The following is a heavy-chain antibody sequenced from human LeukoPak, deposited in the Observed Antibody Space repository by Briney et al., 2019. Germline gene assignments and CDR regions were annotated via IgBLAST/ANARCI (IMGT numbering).Heavy chain of an antibody. V-gene: IGHV3-53*01. Sequence: GGSLRLSCAASGFTVSSNYMSWVRQAPGKGLEWVSVIYSGGSTCYADSAKGRFTISRDNSKNTLYLQMNSLRAEDTAVYYCARGGRITIFGVTFGGAFDIWGQGTMVTVSS. D-gene: IGHD3-3*01. J-gene: IGHJ3*02. CDR1: GFTVSSNY. CDR2: IYSGGST. CDR3: ARGGRITIFGVTFGGAFDI.